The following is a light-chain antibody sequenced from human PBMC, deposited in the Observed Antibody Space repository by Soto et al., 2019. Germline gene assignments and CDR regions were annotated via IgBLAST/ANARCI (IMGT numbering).Light chain of an antibody. Sequence: EIVLTQSPGTLSLSPGERATLSCRASQSVGSSFLAWFQQKPGQAPRLLIYGASSRATGIPDRFSGSGSGTDFTLTISRLEPEDFAVYYCRQYDSSPITFGQGTRLEIK. J-gene: IGKJ5*01. CDR2: GAS. CDR3: RQYDSSPIT. CDR1: QSVGSSF. V-gene: IGKV3-20*01.